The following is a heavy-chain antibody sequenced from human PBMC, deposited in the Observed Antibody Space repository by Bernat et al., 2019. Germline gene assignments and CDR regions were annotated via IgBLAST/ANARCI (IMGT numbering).Heavy chain of an antibody. CDR2: ISAYNGNT. CDR3: ARDDATGTTEYAFDI. CDR1: GYTFTSYG. Sequence: QVQLVQSGAEVKKPGASVKVSCKASGYTFTSYGISWVRQAPGQGLEWMGWISAYNGNTNYAQKLQGRGTMTTDTSTSTAYMELRSLRSDDSAVYYCARDDATGTTEYAFDIWGQGTMVTVSS. J-gene: IGHJ3*02. D-gene: IGHD1-1*01. V-gene: IGHV1-18*01.